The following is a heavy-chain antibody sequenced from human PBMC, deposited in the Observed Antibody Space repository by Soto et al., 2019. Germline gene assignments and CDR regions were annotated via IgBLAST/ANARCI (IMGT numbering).Heavy chain of an antibody. CDR3: ASDLGELWPSVGGY. J-gene: IGHJ4*02. Sequence: ESGGGVVQPGRSLRLSCAASGFIFNTYGMHWVRQAPGKGLEWVAVIYYDGRNKYYADSVKGRFTISRDNSKNTLNLQMNSLRVEDTAVYYCASDLGELWPSVGGYWGQGTLVTVSS. CDR1: GFIFNTYG. D-gene: IGHD1-26*01. V-gene: IGHV3-33*01. CDR2: IYYDGRNK.